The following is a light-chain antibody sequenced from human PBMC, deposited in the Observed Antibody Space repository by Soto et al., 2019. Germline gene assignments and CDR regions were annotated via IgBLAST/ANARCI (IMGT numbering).Light chain of an antibody. CDR1: QGISSF. CDR3: QQLNTYPPT. CDR2: AAS. Sequence: IQLTQSPSSLSASVGARVTVTCRASQGISSFLAWYQHKAGKAPKLLIYAASTLRSGVPSRFSGSGSATDFTLTISSLWPDDFATYYCQQLNTYPPTFGQGTKVDIK. V-gene: IGKV1-9*01. J-gene: IGKJ1*01.